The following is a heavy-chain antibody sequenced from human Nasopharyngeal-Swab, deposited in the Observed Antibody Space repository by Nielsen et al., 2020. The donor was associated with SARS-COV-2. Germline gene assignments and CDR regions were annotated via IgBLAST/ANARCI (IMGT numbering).Heavy chain of an antibody. Sequence: ETLSLTCAVYGGSFSGYYWSWIRQPPGKGLEWIGEINHSGSTNYNPSLKSRVTISVDTSKNQFSLKLSSVTAADTAVYYCAREYSSSSALLDYWGQGTLVTVSS. V-gene: IGHV4-34*01. CDR2: INHSGST. CDR3: AREYSSSSALLDY. CDR1: GGSFSGYY. D-gene: IGHD6-6*01. J-gene: IGHJ4*02.